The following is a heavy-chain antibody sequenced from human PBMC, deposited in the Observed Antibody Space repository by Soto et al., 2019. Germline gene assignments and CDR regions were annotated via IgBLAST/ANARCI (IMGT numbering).Heavy chain of an antibody. V-gene: IGHV3-74*01. Sequence: EVQLVESGGGLVQPGGSLRLSCAASGFTFSSYWMHWVRQAPGKGLVWVSRINSDGSSTSYADSVKGRFTISRDNAKNTLYLQMNSLRAEVTAVYYCARSDQYGDYIYYGMDVWGQGTTVTVSS. CDR3: ARSDQYGDYIYYGMDV. J-gene: IGHJ6*02. CDR1: GFTFSSYW. D-gene: IGHD4-17*01. CDR2: INSDGSST.